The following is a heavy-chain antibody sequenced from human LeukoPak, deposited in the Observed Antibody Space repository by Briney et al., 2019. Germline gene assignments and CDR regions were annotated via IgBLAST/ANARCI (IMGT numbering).Heavy chain of an antibody. CDR3: ARALLDPKLAPYYYYYYMDV. CDR2: IIPIFGTA. J-gene: IGHJ6*03. Sequence: ASVKVSCKASGGTFSSHAISWVRQAPGQGLEWMGGIIPIFGTANYAQKFQGRVTITTDESTSTAYMELSSLRSEDTAVYYCARALLDPKLAPYYYYYYMDVWGKGTTVTVSS. D-gene: IGHD2-21*01. CDR1: GGTFSSHA. V-gene: IGHV1-69*05.